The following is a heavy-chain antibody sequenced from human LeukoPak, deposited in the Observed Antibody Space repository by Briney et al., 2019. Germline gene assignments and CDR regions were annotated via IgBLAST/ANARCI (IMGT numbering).Heavy chain of an antibody. CDR2: ISGSGGST. CDR1: GFIFSSYA. J-gene: IGHJ6*03. CDR3: AKDYAGGWPKRGMDV. Sequence: AGGSLRLSCAASGFIFSSYAMTWVRQAPGKGLEWVSSISGSGGSTHYADSVKGRFTISRDNSKNTLYLQMNSLSAEDTAVYYCAKDYAGGWPKRGMDVWGKGTTVTVSS. V-gene: IGHV3-23*01. D-gene: IGHD3-16*01.